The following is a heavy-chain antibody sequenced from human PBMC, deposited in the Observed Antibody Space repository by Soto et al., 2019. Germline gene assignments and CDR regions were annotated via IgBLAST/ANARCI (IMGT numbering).Heavy chain of an antibody. J-gene: IGHJ5*02. D-gene: IGHD1-26*01. CDR2: VYYTGTT. V-gene: IGHV4-39*01. Sequence: QLQLQESGPGLVKPSETLSLTCTVSGGSIKNTGANWGWVRQPPGKGLEWIGSVYYTGTTYYNPSLQSRVTISIDTSKNQYALSVNDVAAADTAVYYCATQTSGSRNGPHTWGQGTLVTVSS. CDR1: GGSIKNTGAN. CDR3: ATQTSGSRNGPHT.